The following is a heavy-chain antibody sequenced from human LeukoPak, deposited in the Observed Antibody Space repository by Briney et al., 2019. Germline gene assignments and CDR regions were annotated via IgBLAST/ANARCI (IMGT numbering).Heavy chain of an antibody. CDR1: GGSISSYY. D-gene: IGHD5-24*01. CDR2: IYYSGST. V-gene: IGHV4-59*01. CDR3: AREEEMATIGPDY. Sequence: PSETLSLTCTVSGGSISSYYWSWIRQPPGKGLEWIGYIYYSGSTNYNPSLKSRVTISVDTSKNQFSLKLSSVTAADTAVYYCAREEEMATIGPDYWGQGTLVTVSS. J-gene: IGHJ4*02.